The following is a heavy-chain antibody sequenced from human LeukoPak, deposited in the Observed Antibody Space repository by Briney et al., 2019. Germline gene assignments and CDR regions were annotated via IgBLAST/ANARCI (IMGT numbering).Heavy chain of an antibody. CDR1: GGSFSGYY. CDR3: SRFSTDIVVVPAAKDYYYYGMDV. CDR2: INHSGST. Sequence: SETLSLTCAVYGGSFSGYYWSWIRHPPGKGLGWVGEINHSGSTTYNPSLKSRVTISVDTSKNQFSLKLSSVTAADTAVYYCSRFSTDIVVVPAAKDYYYYGMDVWGQGTTVTVSS. D-gene: IGHD2-2*01. V-gene: IGHV4-34*01. J-gene: IGHJ6*02.